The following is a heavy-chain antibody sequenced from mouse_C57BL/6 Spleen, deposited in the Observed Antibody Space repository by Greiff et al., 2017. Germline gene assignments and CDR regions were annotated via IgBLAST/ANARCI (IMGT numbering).Heavy chain of an antibody. V-gene: IGHV1-69*01. D-gene: IGHD4-1*01. J-gene: IGHJ2*01. CDR3: ARLGREVAYFDY. Sequence: QVQLQQPGAELVMPGASVKLSCKASGYTLTSYWMHWVKQRPGQGLEWIGEIDPSDSYTNYNQKFKGKSTLTVDKSSSTAYMQLSSLTSEDSAVYYCARLGREVAYFDYWGQGTTLTVSS. CDR2: IDPSDSYT. CDR1: GYTLTSYW.